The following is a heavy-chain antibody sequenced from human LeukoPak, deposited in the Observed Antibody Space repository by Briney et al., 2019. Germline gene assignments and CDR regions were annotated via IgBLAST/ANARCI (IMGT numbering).Heavy chain of an antibody. J-gene: IGHJ4*02. CDR2: IKPDGSEK. V-gene: IGHV3-7*03. CDR3: ARAEGATMLDY. CDR1: GFTFSSYS. D-gene: IGHD5-12*01. Sequence: PGGSLRLSCAASGFTFSSYSMSWVRQAPGKGLEWVANIKPDGSEKYYVDSVRGRFTISRDNAKNSLYLQMNSLRAEDTAVYYCARAEGATMLDYWGQGTLVTVSS.